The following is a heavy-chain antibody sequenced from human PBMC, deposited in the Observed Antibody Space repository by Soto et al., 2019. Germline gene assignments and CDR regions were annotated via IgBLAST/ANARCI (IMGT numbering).Heavy chain of an antibody. J-gene: IGHJ4*02. CDR2: ISGSGGST. CDR1: GFTFSSYA. Sequence: EVQLLESGGRLVQPGGSLRLSCAASGFTFSSYAMSWVRQAPGKGLEWVSAISGSGGSTYYADSVKGRFTISRDNSKNTLYLQMNSLRAQDTAVYYCAKDPVIQLWLGPYFDYWGQGTLVTVSS. V-gene: IGHV3-23*01. CDR3: AKDPVIQLWLGPYFDY. D-gene: IGHD5-18*01.